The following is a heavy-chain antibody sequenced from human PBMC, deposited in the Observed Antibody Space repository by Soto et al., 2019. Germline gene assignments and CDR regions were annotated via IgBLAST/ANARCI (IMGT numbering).Heavy chain of an antibody. J-gene: IGHJ2*01. V-gene: IGHV1-46*03. Sequence: ASVKVSCKASGYSFTNYYMHWVRQAPGLGLEWMGTINAGGGYTTYAQRFQGRVTMTRDTSTSTVSMELSSLRYEDTALYYCTRGGAMVVVTAPFDLWGR. CDR2: INAGGGYT. D-gene: IGHD2-21*02. CDR1: GYSFTNYY. CDR3: TRGGAMVVVTAPFDL.